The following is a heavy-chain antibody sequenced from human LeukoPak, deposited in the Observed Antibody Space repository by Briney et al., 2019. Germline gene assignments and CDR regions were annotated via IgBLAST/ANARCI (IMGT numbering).Heavy chain of an antibody. CDR3: ARDQGGIAVADY. J-gene: IGHJ4*02. D-gene: IGHD6-19*01. V-gene: IGHV4-59*12. CDR2: VYYSGNT. CDR1: GGSISGFY. Sequence: SETLSLTCTVSGGSISGFYWNWIRQPPGKGLEWIGCVYYSGNTNYNPSLKSRVTISVDTSKNQFSLKLSSVTAADTAVYYCARDQGGIAVADYWGQGTLVTVSS.